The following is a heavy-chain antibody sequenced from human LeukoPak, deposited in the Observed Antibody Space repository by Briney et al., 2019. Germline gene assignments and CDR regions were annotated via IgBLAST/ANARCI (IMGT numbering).Heavy chain of an antibody. J-gene: IGHJ3*02. CDR2: IIPIFGTA. D-gene: IGHD2-2*01. Sequence: SVKVSCKASGGTFSSYAISWVRQAPGQGLEWMGGIIPIFGTANYAQKFQGRVTITVDKSTSTAYMELSSLRSEDTAVYYCAREARTSPDAFDIWGQGTMGTVSA. V-gene: IGHV1-69*06. CDR3: AREARTSPDAFDI. CDR1: GGTFSSYA.